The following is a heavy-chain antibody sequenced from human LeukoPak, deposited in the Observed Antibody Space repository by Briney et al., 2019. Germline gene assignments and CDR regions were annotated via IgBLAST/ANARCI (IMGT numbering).Heavy chain of an antibody. D-gene: IGHD1-1*01. CDR2: IYYSGST. Sequence: PSETLSLTCTVSGGSISSYYWSWTRQPPGKGLEWIGYIYYSGSTNYNPSLKSRVTISVDTSKNQFSLKLSSVTAADTAVYYCARAGRKLERPTYFDYWGQGTLVTVSS. CDR1: GGSISSYY. CDR3: ARAGRKLERPTYFDY. J-gene: IGHJ4*02. V-gene: IGHV4-59*01.